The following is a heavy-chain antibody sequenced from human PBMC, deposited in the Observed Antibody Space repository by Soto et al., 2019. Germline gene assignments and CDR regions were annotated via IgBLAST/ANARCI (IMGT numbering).Heavy chain of an antibody. CDR3: AKDISSGWYYFDY. D-gene: IGHD6-19*01. Sequence: GGSLRLSCAASGFTFDDYAMHWVRQAPGKGLEWVSGISWNSGSIGYADSVKGRFTISRDNAKNSLYLQMNSLRAEDTALYYCAKDISSGWYYFDYWGQGTLVTVSS. V-gene: IGHV3-9*01. CDR2: ISWNSGSI. J-gene: IGHJ4*02. CDR1: GFTFDDYA.